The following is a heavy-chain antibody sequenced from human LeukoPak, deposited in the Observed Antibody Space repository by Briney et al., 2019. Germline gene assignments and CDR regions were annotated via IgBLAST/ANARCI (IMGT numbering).Heavy chain of an antibody. CDR2: INPNSGGT. CDR3: AINPRSLLWFGES. V-gene: IGHV1-2*02. J-gene: IGHJ5*02. CDR1: GYTFTGYY. Sequence: ASVKVSCKASGYTFTGYYMHWVRQAPGQGLEWIGWINPNSGGTNYAQKFQGRVTMTRDTSISTAYMELSRLRSDDTAVYYCAINPRSLLWFGESWGQGTLVTVSS. D-gene: IGHD3-10*01.